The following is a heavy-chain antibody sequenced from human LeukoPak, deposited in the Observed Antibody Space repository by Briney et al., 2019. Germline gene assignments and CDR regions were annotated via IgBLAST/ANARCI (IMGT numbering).Heavy chain of an antibody. CDR1: GFTFSSYA. CDR3: AKDNWIAAAGTGYAFDI. V-gene: IGHV3-23*01. Sequence: GGSLRLSCAASGFTFSSYAMSWVRQAPGKGLEWVSAISGSGGSTYYADSVKGRFTISRDNSKNTLYLQMNSLRAEDTAVYYCAKDNWIAAAGTGYAFDIWGQGTMVTVSS. CDR2: ISGSGGST. J-gene: IGHJ3*02. D-gene: IGHD6-13*01.